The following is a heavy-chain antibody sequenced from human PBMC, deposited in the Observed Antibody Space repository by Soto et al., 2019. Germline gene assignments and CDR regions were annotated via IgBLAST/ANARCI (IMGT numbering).Heavy chain of an antibody. J-gene: IGHJ6*02. CDR2: ISYDGSNK. CDR3: ARDGVGSSSWQGHYYYGMDV. CDR1: GFTFSSYA. D-gene: IGHD6-13*01. V-gene: IGHV3-30-3*01. Sequence: GGSLRLSCAASGFTFSSYAMHWVRQAPGKGLEWVAVISYDGSNKYYADSVKGRFTISRDNSKNTLYLQMNSLRAEDTAVYYCARDGVGSSSWQGHYYYGMDVWGQGTTVTVSS.